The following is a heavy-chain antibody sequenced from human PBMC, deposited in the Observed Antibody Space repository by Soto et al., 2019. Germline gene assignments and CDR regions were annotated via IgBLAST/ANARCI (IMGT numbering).Heavy chain of an antibody. CDR3: ARGLSAYDSENWFDP. Sequence: PSETLSLTCTVSGGSISSYYWSWIRQPPGKGLEWIGYIYYSGSTNYNPSLKSRVTISVDTSKNQFSLNLSSVTAADTAVYFCARGLSAYDSENWFDPWGQGTLVTVSS. D-gene: IGHD5-12*01. CDR1: GGSISSYY. V-gene: IGHV4-59*12. J-gene: IGHJ5*02. CDR2: IYYSGST.